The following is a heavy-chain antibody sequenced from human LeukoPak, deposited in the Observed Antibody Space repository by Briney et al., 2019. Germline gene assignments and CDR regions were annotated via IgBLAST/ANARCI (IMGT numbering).Heavy chain of an antibody. CDR3: AREGRYGEVGY. CDR1: GGSTSNSRYY. CDR2: VYYSGST. J-gene: IGHJ4*02. Sequence: SETLSLTCTVSGGSTSNSRYYWGWVRQPPGKGLECIGSVYYSGSTYYNPSLKSRVTISVDTSKNQFSLKLSSVAAADTAVYYCAREGRYGEVGYWGQGTLVTVSS. D-gene: IGHD4-17*01. V-gene: IGHV4-39*02.